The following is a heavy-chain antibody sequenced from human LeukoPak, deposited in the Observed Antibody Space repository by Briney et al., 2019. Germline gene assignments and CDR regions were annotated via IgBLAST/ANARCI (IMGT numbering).Heavy chain of an antibody. Sequence: GGSLRLSCTASGFTFGDYAMSWVRQAPGKGLEWVSAISGSGGSTYYADSVKGRFTISRDNSKNTLYLQMNSLRAEDTAVYYCAKDIVGATTISYYFDYWGQGTLVTVSS. V-gene: IGHV3-23*01. CDR3: AKDIVGATTISYYFDY. CDR1: GFTFGDYA. CDR2: ISGSGGST. J-gene: IGHJ4*02. D-gene: IGHD1-26*01.